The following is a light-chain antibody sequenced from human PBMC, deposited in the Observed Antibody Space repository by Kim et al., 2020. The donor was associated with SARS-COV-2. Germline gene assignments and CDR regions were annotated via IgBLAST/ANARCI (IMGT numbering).Light chain of an antibody. V-gene: IGKV3-20*01. CDR1: QSVRRSY. Sequence: WPPGRETTRSGRASQSVRRSYLAWYQQNPGQAPRLHIYGASSRATGIPDRFSGSGCGTDFTLTISRLEPEDFAVYYCQQYGSSPYTFGQGTKLEI. J-gene: IGKJ2*01. CDR3: QQYGSSPYT. CDR2: GAS.